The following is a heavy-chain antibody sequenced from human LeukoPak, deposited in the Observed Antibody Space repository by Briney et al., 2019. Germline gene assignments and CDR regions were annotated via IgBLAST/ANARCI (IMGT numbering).Heavy chain of an antibody. CDR3: ARARYEHGSGTHYYYYYYMDV. CDR1: GGTFSSYA. J-gene: IGHJ6*03. V-gene: IGHV1-69*13. CDR2: IIPIFGTA. D-gene: IGHD3-10*01. Sequence: GASVKVSCKASGGTFSSYAISWVRQAPGQGLEWMGGIIPIFGTANYAQKFQGRVTITADESTSTAYMELSSLRSEDTAVYYCARARYEHGSGTHYYYYYYMDVWGKGTTVTISS.